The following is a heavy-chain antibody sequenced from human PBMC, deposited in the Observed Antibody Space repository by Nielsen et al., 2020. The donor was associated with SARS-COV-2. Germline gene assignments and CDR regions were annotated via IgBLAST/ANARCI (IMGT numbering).Heavy chain of an antibody. Sequence: SETLSLTCTVSGGSTSSSSYYWSWIRQPPGKGLEWIGYIYYSGSTNYNPSLKSRVTISVDTSKNQFSLKLSSVTAADTAVYYCARDGFWAPFDYWGQGTLVTVSS. D-gene: IGHD3-10*01. J-gene: IGHJ4*02. CDR1: GGSTSSSSYY. CDR2: IYYSGST. V-gene: IGHV4-61*01. CDR3: ARDGFWAPFDY.